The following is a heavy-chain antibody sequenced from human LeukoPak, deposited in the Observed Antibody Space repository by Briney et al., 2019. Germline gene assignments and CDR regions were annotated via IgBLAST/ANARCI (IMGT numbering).Heavy chain of an antibody. CDR1: GFTFSSYW. D-gene: IGHD5-12*01. CDR2: IKQDGSEK. J-gene: IGHJ4*02. CDR3: AKNRRSGYDTFDY. V-gene: IGHV3-7*03. Sequence: GSLRLSCAASGFTFSSYWMSWVRQAPGKGLEWVANIKQDGSEKYYVDSVKGRFTISRDNAKNSLYLQMNSLRAEDTAVYYCAKNRRSGYDTFDYWGQGTLVTVSS.